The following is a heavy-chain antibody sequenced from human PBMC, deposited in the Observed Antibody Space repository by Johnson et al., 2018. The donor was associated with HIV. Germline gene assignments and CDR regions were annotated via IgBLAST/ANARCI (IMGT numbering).Heavy chain of an antibody. D-gene: IGHD5-24*01. CDR1: GFSVSSNY. CDR2: INSGGST. Sequence: VQLVESGGGLVQPGGSLRLSCAASGFSVSSNYMTWVRQGPGNGLEWVSVINSGGSTYYADSVKGRFTISRDNSKNTLYLQMNSLRAEDTAVYYCARACRDGYTCDAFDIWGQGTMVTVSS. CDR3: ARACRDGYTCDAFDI. V-gene: IGHV3-66*01. J-gene: IGHJ3*02.